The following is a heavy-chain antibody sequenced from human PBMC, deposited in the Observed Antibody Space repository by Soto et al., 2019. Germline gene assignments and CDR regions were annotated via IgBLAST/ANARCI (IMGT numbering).Heavy chain of an antibody. CDR1: GFSLSTSGVG. D-gene: IGHD3-3*01. CDR3: AHRHGGIFGVVIPGWFDP. CDR2: IYWDDDK. J-gene: IGHJ5*02. Sequence: TQTLTLPCTYSGFSLSTSGVGESWIRQPPGKALKWLALIYWDDDKRYSPSLKSRLTITKDTSKNQVVLTMTNMDPVDTATYYCAHRHGGIFGVVIPGWFDPWGQGTLVTVSS. V-gene: IGHV2-5*02.